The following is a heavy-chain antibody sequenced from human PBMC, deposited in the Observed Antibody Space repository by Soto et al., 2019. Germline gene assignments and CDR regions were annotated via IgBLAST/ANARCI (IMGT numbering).Heavy chain of an antibody. D-gene: IGHD3-16*01. CDR2: IIPIFGTA. CDR1: GGTFSSYA. Sequence: SVKVSCKASGGTFSSYAISWVRQAPGQGLEWMGGIIPIFGTANYAQKFQGRVTITADESTSTAYMELSSLRSEDTAVYYCARTGLWQDYYYYYGMDVWGQGTTVTVSS. CDR3: ARTGLWQDYYYYYGMDV. J-gene: IGHJ6*02. V-gene: IGHV1-69*13.